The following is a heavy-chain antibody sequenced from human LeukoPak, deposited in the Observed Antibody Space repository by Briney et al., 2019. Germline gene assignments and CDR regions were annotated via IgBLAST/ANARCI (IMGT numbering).Heavy chain of an antibody. V-gene: IGHV3-7*01. CDR3: ARESSGWYFDY. D-gene: IGHD6-25*01. CDR2: IKQDGSEK. CDR1: GFTFSSYW. Sequence: GGSLRLSCAASGFTFSSYWMSWVRQAPGKGLGWVANIKQDGSEKYYVDSVKGRFTISRDNAKNSLYLQMNSLRAEDTAVYYCARESSGWYFDYWGQGTLVTVSS. J-gene: IGHJ4*02.